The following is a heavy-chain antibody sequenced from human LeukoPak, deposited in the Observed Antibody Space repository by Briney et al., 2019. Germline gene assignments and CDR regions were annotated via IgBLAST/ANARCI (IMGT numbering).Heavy chain of an antibody. J-gene: IGHJ4*02. Sequence: PSETLSLTCTVSGGSISSYYWSWIRQSPGKGLECIGYIHYTGSTNYNPSLKSRVTISVETSKNQFSLKLSSVTAADTAVYYCARRDDILTGYLGYWGQGTLVTVSS. D-gene: IGHD3-9*01. CDR2: IHYTGST. V-gene: IGHV4-59*08. CDR1: GGSISSYY. CDR3: ARRDDILTGYLGY.